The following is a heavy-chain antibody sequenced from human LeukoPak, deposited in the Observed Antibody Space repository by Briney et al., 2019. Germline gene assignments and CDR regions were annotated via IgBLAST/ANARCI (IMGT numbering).Heavy chain of an antibody. V-gene: IGHV3-7*01. Sequence: PGGSLRLSCAASGFTFSSYWMSWVRQAPGKGLEWVANIKQEGSEKYYVDSVKGRFTISRDNAKNSLYLQMNSLRAEDTAVYYCARDDCSSISCYHNWFDPWGQGTLVTVSS. J-gene: IGHJ5*02. CDR1: GFTFSSYW. D-gene: IGHD2-2*01. CDR3: ARDDCSSISCYHNWFDP. CDR2: IKQEGSEK.